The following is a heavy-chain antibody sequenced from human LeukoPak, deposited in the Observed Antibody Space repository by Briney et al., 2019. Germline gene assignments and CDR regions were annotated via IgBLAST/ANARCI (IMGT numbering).Heavy chain of an antibody. CDR2: IRSKADNYAT. J-gene: IGHJ4*02. CDR3: SRHEGGVSVTTDY. Sequence: GGSLILSCEASGFTFSGFAMHWVRQASGKGLEWVGRIRSKADNYATAYAASVKGRFTISRDDSKNTAYLQMNSLKTEDTAVYYCSRHEGGVSVTTDYWGQGTLVTVSS. D-gene: IGHD4-17*01. V-gene: IGHV3-73*01. CDR1: GFTFSGFA.